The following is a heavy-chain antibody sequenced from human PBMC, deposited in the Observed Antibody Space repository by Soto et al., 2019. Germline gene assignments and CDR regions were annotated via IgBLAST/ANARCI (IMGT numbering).Heavy chain of an antibody. CDR2: ISSNSAYI. Sequence: GGSLRLSCAASGFTFRSFTMNWVRQAPGKGLEWVSTISSNSAYIYYTDALRGRFTISRDNAKNSLHLQMNSLRAEDTAVYYCTRDASRDSSARGWFDPWGPGTLVTAPQ. CDR1: GFTFRSFT. V-gene: IGHV3-21*01. J-gene: IGHJ5*02. CDR3: TRDASRDSSARGWFDP. D-gene: IGHD6-13*01.